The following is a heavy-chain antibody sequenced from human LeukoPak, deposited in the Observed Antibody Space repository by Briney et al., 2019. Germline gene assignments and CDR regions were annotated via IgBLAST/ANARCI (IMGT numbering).Heavy chain of an antibody. CDR2: ISRWGSTK. CDR3: AREFVVVPHILGRRGFYHYSYMDV. J-gene: IGHJ6*03. Sequence: GGSLRLSCAASVFIFSSHGLTWVGQAPGRGVDWLSYISRWGSTKHNAGSVEGRFIISRDNAKNSLNLQMNGLRVEDTAVYYCAREFVVVPHILGRRGFYHYSYMDVWGNGTTVIVSS. D-gene: IGHD2-15*01. CDR1: VFIFSSHG. V-gene: IGHV3-48*03.